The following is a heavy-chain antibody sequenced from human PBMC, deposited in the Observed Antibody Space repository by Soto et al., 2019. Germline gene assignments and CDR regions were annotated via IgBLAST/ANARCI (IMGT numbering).Heavy chain of an antibody. V-gene: IGHV3-23*01. D-gene: IGHD2-2*01. CDR3: AKDKKILVPAYSGKYYYYYMDV. J-gene: IGHJ6*03. CDR1: GFTFSSYA. Sequence: GGSLRLSCAASGFTFSSYAMSWIRQAPGKGLEWVSAISGSGGSTYYADSVKGRFTISRDNSKNTLYLQMNSLRAEDTAVYYCAKDKKILVPAYSGKYYYYYMDVWGKGTTVTVSS. CDR2: ISGSGGST.